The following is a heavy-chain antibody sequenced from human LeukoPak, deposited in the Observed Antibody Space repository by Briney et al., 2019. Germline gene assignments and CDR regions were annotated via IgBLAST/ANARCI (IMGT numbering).Heavy chain of an antibody. V-gene: IGHV3-72*01. CDR2: TRNKANSYTT. D-gene: IGHD3-10*01. Sequence: GGSLRLSCAASGFTFSDHYMDWVRQAPGKGLEWVGRTRNKANSYTTEYAASVKGRFTISRDDSKNSLYLQMNSLKTEDTAVYYCARVRGVKNALDIWGQGTMVTVSS. CDR3: ARVRGVKNALDI. CDR1: GFTFSDHY. J-gene: IGHJ3*02.